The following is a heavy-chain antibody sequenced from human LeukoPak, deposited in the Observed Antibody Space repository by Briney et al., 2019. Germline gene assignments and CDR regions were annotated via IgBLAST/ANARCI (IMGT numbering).Heavy chain of an antibody. J-gene: IGHJ4*02. CDR2: INTNTGNP. D-gene: IGHD6-19*01. CDR3: APSIAVTGGYFDF. V-gene: IGHV7-4-1*02. CDR1: GYAFTRNP. Sequence: GASVKVSCKASGYAFTRNPMNWVRRAPGQGLEWMGWINTNTGNPTYAQGFTGRFVFSLDTSVSTAYLQISSLKAEDTAVYYCAPSIAVTGGYFDFWGQGTLVTVSS.